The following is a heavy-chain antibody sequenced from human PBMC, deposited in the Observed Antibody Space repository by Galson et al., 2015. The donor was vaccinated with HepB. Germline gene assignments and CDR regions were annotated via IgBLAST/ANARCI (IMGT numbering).Heavy chain of an antibody. CDR2: ISGSGGST. Sequence: SLRLSCAASGFTFSSYAMSWVRQAPGKGLEWVSAISGSGGSTYYADSVKGRFTISRDNSKNTLYLQMNSLRAEDTAVYYCAKDHGWGKQWLALFDYWGQGTLVTVSS. J-gene: IGHJ4*02. CDR1: GFTFSSYA. V-gene: IGHV3-23*01. CDR3: AKDHGWGKQWLALFDY. D-gene: IGHD6-19*01.